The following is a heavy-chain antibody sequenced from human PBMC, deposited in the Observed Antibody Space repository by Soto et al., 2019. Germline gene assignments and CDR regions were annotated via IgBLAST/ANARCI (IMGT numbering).Heavy chain of an antibody. CDR1: GFTFNSYW. CDR3: ATMDGLRRNVPSLYYYFDY. V-gene: IGHV3-7*03. Sequence: PGGSLRLSCAASGFTFNSYWMSWVRQVPGQGLEWVANIKQDGNEKYYVDSVKGRFTISRDNAKNSLYLQMNSLRAEDTAMYYCATMDGLRRNVPSLYYYFDYWGQGLLVTVSS. D-gene: IGHD3-16*02. J-gene: IGHJ4*02. CDR2: IKQDGNEK.